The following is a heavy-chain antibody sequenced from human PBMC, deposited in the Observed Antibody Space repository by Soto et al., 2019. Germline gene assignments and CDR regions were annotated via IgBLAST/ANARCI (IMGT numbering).Heavy chain of an antibody. CDR1: GGSFSGYS. J-gene: IGHJ4*02. V-gene: IGHV4-34*01. D-gene: IGHD1-7*01. Sequence: SEPLSLTCAVYGGSFSGYSWTRVRQPPGQGLEWIGEIYRTGSTNYNPSLKSRVTISLDKSENQFSLKVTSLTPPHTAVYYCSSRDPGTTVDYWGQGTLLTVSS. CDR2: IYRTGST. CDR3: SSRDPGTTVDY.